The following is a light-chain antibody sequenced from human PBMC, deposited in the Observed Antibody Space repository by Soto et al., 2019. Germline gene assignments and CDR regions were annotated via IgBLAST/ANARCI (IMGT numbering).Light chain of an antibody. CDR2: GNS. Sequence: QLVLTQPPSVSGAPGQRVVIFCTGSSSNIGEGYEVHWYQQLPGTAPTLLIQGNSNRPSGVPDRFSGSKSDTSASLAITGRQAEEEDDYDVQSFDISLGGVVFGGGTKLTVL. CDR3: QSFDISLGGVV. CDR1: SSNIGEGYE. V-gene: IGLV1-40*01. J-gene: IGLJ2*01.